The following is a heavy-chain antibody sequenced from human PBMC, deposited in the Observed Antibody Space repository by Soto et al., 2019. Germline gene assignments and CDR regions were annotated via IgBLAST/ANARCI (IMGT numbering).Heavy chain of an antibody. CDR1: GFTFSSYS. CDR2: ISSSGSTI. V-gene: IGHV3-48*01. CDR3: LGESVRGNSWSYSYDK. Sequence: WGSLRLSCAASGFTFSSYSMNWVLQAPGKGLEFLSYISSSGSTIKYADSVRGRFTSSRDNAKNSRYLQMNSMRAEDPAVYYWLGESVRGNSWSYSYDKWGQGAFGTASS. J-gene: IGHJ4*02. D-gene: IGHD6-13*01.